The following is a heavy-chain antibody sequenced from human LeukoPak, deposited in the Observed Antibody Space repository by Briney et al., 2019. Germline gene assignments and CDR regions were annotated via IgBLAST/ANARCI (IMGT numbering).Heavy chain of an antibody. J-gene: IGHJ4*02. CDR1: GGSISSYY. CDR3: AGHFFPYGDLLLDY. D-gene: IGHD4-17*01. Sequence: SETLSLTCTVSGGSISSYYWSWIRQPPGKGLEWIGYIYYSGSTNYNPSLKSRVTISVDTSKNQFSLKLSSVTAADTAVYYCAGHFFPYGDLLLDYWGQGTLVTVSS. V-gene: IGHV4-59*08. CDR2: IYYSGST.